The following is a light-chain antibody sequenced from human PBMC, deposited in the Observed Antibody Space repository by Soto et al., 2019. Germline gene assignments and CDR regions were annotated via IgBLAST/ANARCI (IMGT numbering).Light chain of an antibody. V-gene: IGKV3D-15*01. CDR2: GVS. J-gene: IGKJ4*01. CDR1: QSVRSH. Sequence: EIVLMQSPATLSLSPGERATLSCRASQSVRSHLAWFQQKPGQAPRLLMYGVSTMATGMPDRFSGSGSGTEFTLIISSLQSEDFSVYYCQQYSDWPLTFGGGTKVEIK. CDR3: QQYSDWPLT.